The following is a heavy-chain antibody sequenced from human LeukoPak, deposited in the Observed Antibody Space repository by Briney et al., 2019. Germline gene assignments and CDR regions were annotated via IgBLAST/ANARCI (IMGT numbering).Heavy chain of an antibody. Sequence: GGSLRLSCAASGFTFSRYAMHWVRQAPGKGLEWVAVISYDGSNKYYADSVKGRFTISRDNSKNTVYLQMNSLRAEDTAVYYCARGAEYYSGSGRMIIDYWGQGTLVTVSS. D-gene: IGHD3-10*01. CDR1: GFTFSRYA. CDR3: ARGAEYYSGSGRMIIDY. J-gene: IGHJ4*02. V-gene: IGHV3-30-3*01. CDR2: ISYDGSNK.